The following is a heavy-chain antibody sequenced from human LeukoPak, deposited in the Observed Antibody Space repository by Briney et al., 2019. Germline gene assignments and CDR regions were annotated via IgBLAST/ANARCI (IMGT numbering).Heavy chain of an antibody. CDR3: ARETYRDYPLYLFDY. CDR1: GFTFSSYG. D-gene: IGHD2-2*02. J-gene: IGHJ4*02. CDR2: IRYDGSNK. V-gene: IGHV3-30*02. Sequence: GGSLRLSCAASGFTFSSYGMHWVRQAPGEGLEWVTFIRYDGSNKYYADSVKGRFTISRDNSKNTLYLRMNSLRAEDTAVYYCARETYRDYPLYLFDYWGQGTLVTVSS.